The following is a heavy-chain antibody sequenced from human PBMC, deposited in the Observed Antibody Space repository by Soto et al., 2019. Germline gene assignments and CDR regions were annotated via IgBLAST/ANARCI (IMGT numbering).Heavy chain of an antibody. CDR1: CLLKRGWYL. CDR3: AREGAARSGIDY. CDR2: IYHSGST. V-gene: IGHV4-30-2*01. J-gene: IGHJ4*02. D-gene: IGHD3-10*01. Sequence: QLPLPESRSGLGKPSQALSLTLRCPCCLLKRGWYLWGLDPPAPGEGLEWIGYIYHSGSTYYNPSLKSRVTISVDRSKNQFSLKLSSVTAADTAVYYCAREGAARSGIDYWGQGTLVTVSS.